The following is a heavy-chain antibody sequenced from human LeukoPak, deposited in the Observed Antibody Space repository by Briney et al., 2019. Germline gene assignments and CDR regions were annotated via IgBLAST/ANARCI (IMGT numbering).Heavy chain of an antibody. J-gene: IGHJ4*02. CDR3: AGASRRYYVVWSGYFI. CDR2: INWNGDRI. V-gene: IGHV3-20*04. D-gene: IGHD3-3*01. Sequence: PGGSLRLSCAVSGLTFADYGLSWVRQAPGKGLELVSGINWNGDRIDYADSVKGRFTISRDNAKNSLYLQTNSLSAEDTALYYCAGASRRYYVVWSGYFIRGQGTLVTVSS. CDR1: GLTFADYG.